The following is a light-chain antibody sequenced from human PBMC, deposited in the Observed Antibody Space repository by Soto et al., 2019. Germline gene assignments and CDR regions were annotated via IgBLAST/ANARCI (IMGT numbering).Light chain of an antibody. CDR1: QTISTW. J-gene: IGKJ1*01. Sequence: DIQVTQSPPTLSASVGDRVTITCRASQTISTWMAWYQQKPGKAPKLLVYDASTLQSGVASRFRGSGSGTEFTLIISGLQPDDSATYYCQQYTNTNNPWMFGQGTKVDIK. V-gene: IGKV1-5*01. CDR3: QQYTNTNNPWM. CDR2: DAS.